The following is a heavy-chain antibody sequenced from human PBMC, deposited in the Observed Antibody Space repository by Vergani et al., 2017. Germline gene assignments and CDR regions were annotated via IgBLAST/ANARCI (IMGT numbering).Heavy chain of an antibody. CDR2: ISGQNFRT. CDR3: AVLYRDDYFSPF. Sequence: EVQLLESGGGSAQPGESLRLSCVASGFTFTAPGLNWVRQAPGKGLEWVSGISGQNFRTHYADSVKGRFTISRDDSKNTVYLQINSLRAEDTAFYYCAVLYRDDYFSPFWGQGTLVTVSS. V-gene: IGHV3-23*01. CDR1: GFTFTAPG. D-gene: IGHD3-16*01. J-gene: IGHJ4*02.